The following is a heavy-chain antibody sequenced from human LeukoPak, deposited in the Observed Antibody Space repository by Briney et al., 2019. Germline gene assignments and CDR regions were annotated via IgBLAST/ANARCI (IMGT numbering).Heavy chain of an antibody. V-gene: IGHV4-59*08. CDR2: IFYSGST. CDR3: ARHILGGLAIFDY. CDR1: GGSIISYY. Sequence: SETLSLTCTVSGGSIISYYWSWIRQPPGKGLEWIRYIFYSGSTNYNPSLKSRVSISVDTSKNQFSLKLSSVAAADTAVYYCARHILGGLAIFDYWGQGTLVTVSS. J-gene: IGHJ4*02. D-gene: IGHD1-26*01.